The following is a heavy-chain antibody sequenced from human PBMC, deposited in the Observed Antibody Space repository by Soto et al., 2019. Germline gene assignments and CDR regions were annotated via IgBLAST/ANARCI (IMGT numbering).Heavy chain of an antibody. CDR1: GFTFSSYS. Sequence: GGSLRLSCAASGFTFSSYSMNWVRQAPGKGLEWVSSISSSSSYIYYADPVKGRFTISRDNAKNSLYLQMNSLRAEDTAVYYCARGWYQLLYGDAFDIWGQGTMVTVS. J-gene: IGHJ3*02. V-gene: IGHV3-21*01. D-gene: IGHD2-2*02. CDR3: ARGWYQLLYGDAFDI. CDR2: ISSSSSYI.